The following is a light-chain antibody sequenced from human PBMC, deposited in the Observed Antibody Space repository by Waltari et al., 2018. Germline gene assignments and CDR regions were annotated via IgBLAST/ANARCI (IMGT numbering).Light chain of an antibody. J-gene: IGKJ4*01. CDR3: QQRSNWLT. V-gene: IGKV3-11*01. CDR2: DAS. CDR1: RSVRRF. Sequence: EILLTQSPATLSLSPGERAILSCRASRSVRRFLAWYQQRPGQAPRLLIYDASNRASGIPARFSGSGFGTEFTLTISSLEPEDFAVYYCQQRSNWLTFGGGTKVEMK.